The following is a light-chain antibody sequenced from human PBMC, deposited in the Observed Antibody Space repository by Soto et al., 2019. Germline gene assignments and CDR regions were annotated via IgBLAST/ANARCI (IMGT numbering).Light chain of an antibody. J-gene: IGKJ4*01. CDR1: QDISNY. CDR2: DAS. V-gene: IGKV1-33*01. CDR3: QQYDNLPLT. Sequence: DIQMTQSPSSLSASVGDRVTITCQASQDISNYLNWYQQKPGKAPKLLIYDASNLETGVPSRFSGSGYGTDFTFTISSLQPEDIATYYCQQYDNLPLTFGGGNKVDIK.